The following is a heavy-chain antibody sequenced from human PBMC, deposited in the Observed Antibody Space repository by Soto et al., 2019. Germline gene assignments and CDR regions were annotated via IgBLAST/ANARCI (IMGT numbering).Heavy chain of an antibody. J-gene: IGHJ4*02. D-gene: IGHD6-25*01. CDR3: ARGSTESYPARRIFEF. Sequence: GGSLRLSCVASGLTFGSRAMSWVRQAPGEGLQCVATTTDNGGGAKYADSVRGRFVISRDNSKKTLYLQMTSLTAEDPAMYFCARGSTESYPARRIFEFWGRGTLVTVSS. V-gene: IGHV3-23*01. CDR2: TTDNGGGA. CDR1: GLTFGSRA.